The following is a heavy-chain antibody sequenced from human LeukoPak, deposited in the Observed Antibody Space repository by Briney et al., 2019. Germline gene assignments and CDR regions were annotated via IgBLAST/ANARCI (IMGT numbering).Heavy chain of an antibody. Sequence: PSETLSLTCTVSGGSISSSNYYWSWIRQPAGKGLEWIGRIYTSGSTNYNPSLKSRVTMSVDTSKNQFSLKLSSVTAADTAVYYCARDQGRMVRGLVWFDPWGQGTLVTVSS. V-gene: IGHV4-61*02. D-gene: IGHD3-10*01. CDR2: IYTSGST. J-gene: IGHJ5*02. CDR1: GGSISSSNYY. CDR3: ARDQGRMVRGLVWFDP.